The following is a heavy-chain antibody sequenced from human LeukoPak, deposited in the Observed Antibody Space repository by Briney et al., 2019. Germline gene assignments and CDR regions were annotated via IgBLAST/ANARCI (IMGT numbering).Heavy chain of an antibody. CDR2: ISGHNGDT. J-gene: IGHJ4*02. CDR3: TKDMGSNPAWIT. Sequence: GASVKVSCKTSGYTFSGYGISWVRQVPGRGLEWMGWISGHNGDTYFAQKFQGRVTLTTDTSTSTAYMELRSLRSDDTAVYYCTKDMGSNPAWITWGQGTLVTVSS. V-gene: IGHV1-18*04. D-gene: IGHD3-16*01. CDR1: GYTFSGYG.